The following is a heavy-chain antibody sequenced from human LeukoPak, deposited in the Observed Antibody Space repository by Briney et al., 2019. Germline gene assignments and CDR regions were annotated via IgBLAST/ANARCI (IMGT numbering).Heavy chain of an antibody. Sequence: GASVKVSCKASGYTFTSYGISWVRQAPGQGLEWMGWISAYNGNTNYAQKLQGRVTMTTDTSTSTAYMELRSLRSDDTAVYHCARDPSDLGYCSSTSCLNNWFDPWGQGTLVTVSS. D-gene: IGHD2-2*01. CDR1: GYTFTSYG. CDR2: ISAYNGNT. V-gene: IGHV1-18*01. CDR3: ARDPSDLGYCSSTSCLNNWFDP. J-gene: IGHJ5*02.